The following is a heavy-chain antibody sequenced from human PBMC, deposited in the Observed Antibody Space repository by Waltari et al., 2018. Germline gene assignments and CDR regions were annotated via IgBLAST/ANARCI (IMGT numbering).Heavy chain of an antibody. J-gene: IGHJ5*02. Sequence: QLQLQESGPGLVKPSETLSLTCTVSGGSISSSSYYWGWIRQPPGKGLEWIGSIYYSGSTYYNPSLKSRVTISVDTSKNQFSLKLSSVTAADTAVYYRARVKHAKVVYARGWFDPWGQGTLVTVSS. D-gene: IGHD2-8*02. CDR1: GGSISSSSYY. CDR3: ARVKHAKVVYARGWFDP. V-gene: IGHV4-39*07. CDR2: IYYSGST.